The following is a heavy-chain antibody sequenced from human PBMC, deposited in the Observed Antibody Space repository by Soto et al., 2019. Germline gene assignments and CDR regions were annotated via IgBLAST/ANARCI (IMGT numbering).Heavy chain of an antibody. D-gene: IGHD2-15*01. CDR2: IYYSGST. CDR1: GGSISSYY. CDR3: ARGRYCSGGSCYRPRYYYYYMDV. J-gene: IGHJ6*03. V-gene: IGHV4-59*01. Sequence: SETLSLTCTVSGGSISSYYWSWIRQPPGKGLEWIGYIYYSGSTNYNPSLKSRVTISVDTSKNQFSPKLSSVTAADTAVYYCARGRYCSGGSCYRPRYYYYYMDVWGKGTTVTVSS.